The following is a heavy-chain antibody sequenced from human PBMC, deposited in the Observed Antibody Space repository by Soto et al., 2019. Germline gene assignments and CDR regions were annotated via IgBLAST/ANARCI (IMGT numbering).Heavy chain of an antibody. D-gene: IGHD3-3*01. CDR1: GFTFNDYY. Sequence: QVQLVESGGGLVKPGGSLRLSCAASGFTFNDYYMSWIRQAPGEGLEWVSYVSSSARTIYYADSVKGRFTIARDNAKNSLYLQMNSLRAEATAVYYCARGTFRDLEYSRTFDQWGQGTLVTVSS. V-gene: IGHV3-11*01. J-gene: IGHJ4*02. CDR2: VSSSARTI. CDR3: ARGTFRDLEYSRTFDQ.